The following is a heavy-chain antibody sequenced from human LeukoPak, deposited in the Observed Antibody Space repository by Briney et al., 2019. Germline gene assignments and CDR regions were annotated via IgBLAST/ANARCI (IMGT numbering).Heavy chain of an antibody. CDR3: ARSDSGLRGAFDI. D-gene: IGHD6-19*01. CDR1: GGSFSGYY. V-gene: IGHV4-34*01. CDR2: INHSGST. Sequence: PSETLSLTCAVYGGSFSGYYWSWIRQPPGKGLEWIGEINHSGSTNYNPSLKSRVTISVDTSKNQFSLKLSSVTAADTAVYYCARSDSGLRGAFDIWGQGTMVTVSS. J-gene: IGHJ3*02.